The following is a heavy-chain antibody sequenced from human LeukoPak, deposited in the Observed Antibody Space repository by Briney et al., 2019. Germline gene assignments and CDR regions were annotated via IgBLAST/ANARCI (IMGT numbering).Heavy chain of an antibody. J-gene: IGHJ4*02. Sequence: SETLSLTCTVSSGSISSYYWGWIRQPPGKGLEWIGSIYYSGSTYYNPSLKSRVTISVDTSKNQFSLKLSSVTAADTAVYYCARTVVVVAASQSFDYWGQGTLVTVSS. CDR1: SGSISSYY. CDR3: ARTVVVVAASQSFDY. V-gene: IGHV4-39*01. D-gene: IGHD2-15*01. CDR2: IYYSGST.